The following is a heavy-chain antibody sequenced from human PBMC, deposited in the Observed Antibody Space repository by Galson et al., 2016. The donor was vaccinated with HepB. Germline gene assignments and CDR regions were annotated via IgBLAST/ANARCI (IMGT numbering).Heavy chain of an antibody. CDR3: ARSGLFINDDFWNGYYRGGFDS. CDR2: IHPRGST. Sequence: SETLSLTCGVYGGSFSGFYWTWIRQAPGKGLEWIGEIHPRGSTNYNPSLKSRLTISVDTSKSQFSLTLSSVTAADTAVYYCARSGLFINDDFWNGYYRGGFDSWGQGNLVTVSS. D-gene: IGHD3-3*01. J-gene: IGHJ4*02. V-gene: IGHV4-34*01. CDR1: GGSFSGFY.